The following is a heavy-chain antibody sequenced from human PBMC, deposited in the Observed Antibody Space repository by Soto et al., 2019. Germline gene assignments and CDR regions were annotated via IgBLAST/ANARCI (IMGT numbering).Heavy chain of an antibody. CDR2: IFPGDSDT. CDR1: GYIFANDW. D-gene: IGHD6-25*01. V-gene: IGHV5-51*03. J-gene: IGHJ4*02. CDR3: AKRVAAHPYFDV. Sequence: PGEPLKISCXGSGYIFANDWIAWVRQMPGEGLEWMGIIFPGDSDTRYSPSFQGQVTISADKSISTAYLQWNSLQASDTAIYFCAKRVAAHPYFDVWGQGTLVTVSS.